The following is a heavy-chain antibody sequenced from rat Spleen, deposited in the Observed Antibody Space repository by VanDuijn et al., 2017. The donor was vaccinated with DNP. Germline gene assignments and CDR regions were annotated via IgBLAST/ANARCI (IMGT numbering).Heavy chain of an antibody. V-gene: IGHV5-19*01. J-gene: IGHJ3*01. D-gene: IGHD5-1*01. Sequence: EVQLVESGGGLVQPGRSLKLSCAASGFTFSNYGMHWIRQAPTKGLEWVASITSSGGNTYYPDSVKGRFTISRDNAKNTLYLQMNSLRSEDTATYYCATGSNWFAYWGQGTLVTVSS. CDR2: ITSSGGNT. CDR1: GFTFSNYG. CDR3: ATGSNWFAY.